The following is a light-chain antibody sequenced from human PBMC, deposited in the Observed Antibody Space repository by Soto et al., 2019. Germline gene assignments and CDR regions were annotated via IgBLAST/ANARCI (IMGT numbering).Light chain of an antibody. CDR1: SNDIGGYIY. J-gene: IGLJ1*01. CDR3: SSYTGSNIPNG. Sequence: QSALTQPASVSGSPGQSITISCTGSSNDIGGYIYVSWYQQHPGKAPKLMIYEVSNRPSGVSDRFSGSKSGNTASLTISGLQAEDEADYYCSSYTGSNIPNGFGSGTKVTVL. CDR2: EVS. V-gene: IGLV2-14*01.